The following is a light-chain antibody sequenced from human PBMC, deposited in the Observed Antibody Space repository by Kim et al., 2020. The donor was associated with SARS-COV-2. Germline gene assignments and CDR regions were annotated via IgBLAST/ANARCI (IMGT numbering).Light chain of an antibody. Sequence: PGGTVTLTCGASSVAVTNAHYHYWFPQKPGQPPRTLIYDTRYEPPWTPARFSGSLLGGKAALTLSGAQPEDEAEYYCLLSYSGARVFGTGTKVTVL. CDR1: SVAVTNAHY. CDR3: LLSYSGARV. J-gene: IGLJ1*01. V-gene: IGLV7-46*01. CDR2: DTR.